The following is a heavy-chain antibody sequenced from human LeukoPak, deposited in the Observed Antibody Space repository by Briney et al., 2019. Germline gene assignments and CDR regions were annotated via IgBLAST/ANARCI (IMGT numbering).Heavy chain of an antibody. Sequence: GGSLRLSCAASGLTFTSNYMSWVRQAPGKGLEWVSIIYGGGDTYYADSVKGRFTISRDNSKNTLYLQMNSLRAEDTALYYCARTVVTDGDYFDCWGQGTLVTVSS. CDR1: GLTFTSNY. CDR2: IYGGGDT. J-gene: IGHJ4*02. CDR3: ARTVVTDGDYFDC. V-gene: IGHV3-66*02. D-gene: IGHD2-21*02.